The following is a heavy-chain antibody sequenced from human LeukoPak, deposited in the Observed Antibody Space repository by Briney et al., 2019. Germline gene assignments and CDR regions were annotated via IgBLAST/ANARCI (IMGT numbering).Heavy chain of an antibody. J-gene: IGHJ5*02. CDR3: AREVEGVYDILTGYRKTDNWFDP. Sequence: PSETLSLTCTVSGGSISSGSYYWSWIRQPPGKGLEWIGYIYYSGSTNYNPSLKSRVTISVDTSKNQFSLKLSSVTAADTAVYYCAREVEGVYDILTGYRKTDNWFDPWGQGTLVTVSS. V-gene: IGHV4-61*01. D-gene: IGHD3-9*01. CDR2: IYYSGST. CDR1: GGSISSGSYY.